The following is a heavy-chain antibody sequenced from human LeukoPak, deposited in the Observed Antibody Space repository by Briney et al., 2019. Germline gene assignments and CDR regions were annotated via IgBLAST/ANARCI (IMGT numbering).Heavy chain of an antibody. D-gene: IGHD5-18*01. CDR2: INAGNGNT. J-gene: IGHJ4*02. V-gene: IGHV1-3*01. CDR3: ARGRGYSYGLFDY. CDR1: GYTFTSYA. Sequence: ASAKVSCKASGYTFTSYAMHWVRQAPGQRLEWMGWINAGNGNTKYSQKFQGRVTITRDTSASTAYMELSSLRSEDTAVYYCARGRGYSYGLFDYWGQGTLVTVSS.